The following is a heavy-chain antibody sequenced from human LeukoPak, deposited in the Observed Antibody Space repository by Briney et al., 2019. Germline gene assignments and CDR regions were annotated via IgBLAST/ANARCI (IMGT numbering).Heavy chain of an antibody. J-gene: IGHJ4*02. Sequence: GGSLRLSCAVSGVTFSSYAMSWVRQAPGKGLEWVSGISGSGGSTYYADSVKGRFTISRDNSKNTLYQQMNSLRAEDTAVYYCAKYIAVAAYFDYWGQGTLVTVSS. CDR1: GVTFSSYA. CDR2: ISGSGGST. V-gene: IGHV3-23*01. D-gene: IGHD6-19*01. CDR3: AKYIAVAAYFDY.